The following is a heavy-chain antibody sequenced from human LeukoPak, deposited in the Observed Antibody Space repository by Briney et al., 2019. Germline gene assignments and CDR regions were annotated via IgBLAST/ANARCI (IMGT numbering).Heavy chain of an antibody. Sequence: GGSLRLSCAASGFTVSRKYMTWVRQAPGKGLEWVSLIYSGGSTYYADSVKGRFTISRDNSKNTLYLQTNSLRAEDTAVFYCAGRDSGDYSYFDYWGQGTLVTVPS. CDR2: IYSGGST. V-gene: IGHV3-53*01. J-gene: IGHJ4*02. CDR1: GFTVSRKY. D-gene: IGHD4-17*01. CDR3: AGRDSGDYSYFDY.